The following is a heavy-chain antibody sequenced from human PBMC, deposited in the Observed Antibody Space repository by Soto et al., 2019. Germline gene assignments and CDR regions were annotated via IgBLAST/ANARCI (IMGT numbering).Heavy chain of an antibody. CDR1: GFTFSSYV. Sequence: EVQLLESGGGLVQPGGSLRLSCAASGFTFSSYVMSWVRQAPGKGLEWVSGISGSGATTYYADSVKGRFTLSRDNSKNTLYPRMNSLRAEDTAVYYCAKDSDVVLVPSSGDDYYRFHRMDVWGQGTTVTVSS. CDR2: ISGSGATT. V-gene: IGHV3-23*01. D-gene: IGHD2-2*01. CDR3: AKDSDVVLVPSSGDDYYRFHRMDV. J-gene: IGHJ6*02.